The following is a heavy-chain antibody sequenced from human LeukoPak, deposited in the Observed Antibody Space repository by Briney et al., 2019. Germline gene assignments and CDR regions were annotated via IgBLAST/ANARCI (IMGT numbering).Heavy chain of an antibody. CDR3: ARAYCGGDCPLFDP. Sequence: SETLSLTCTVSGGFISSSPYYWGWIRQPPGKGLEWIGSIHYSGRTYYNPSLKSRVTISVDTSKNHFSLKLSSVTAADTAVYYCARAYCGGDCPLFDPWGQGTLVTVSS. J-gene: IGHJ5*02. CDR2: IHYSGRT. V-gene: IGHV4-39*07. D-gene: IGHD2-21*02. CDR1: GGFISSSPYY.